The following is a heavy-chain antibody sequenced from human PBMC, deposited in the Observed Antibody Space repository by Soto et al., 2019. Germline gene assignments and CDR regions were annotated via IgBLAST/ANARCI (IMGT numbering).Heavy chain of an antibody. CDR3: ARASYCSGGSCYSDY. CDR2: ISAYNANT. V-gene: IGHV1-18*01. Sequence: QVQLVQSGAEVKKPGASVKVSCKASGYTFTSYSISWVRQAPGQGLEWMAWISAYNANTYYAQKFQGRVTMTTDTSTSTAYMELRSLRSDDTAVYYCARASYCSGGSCYSDYWGQGTLVTVSS. D-gene: IGHD2-15*01. CDR1: GYTFTSYS. J-gene: IGHJ4*02.